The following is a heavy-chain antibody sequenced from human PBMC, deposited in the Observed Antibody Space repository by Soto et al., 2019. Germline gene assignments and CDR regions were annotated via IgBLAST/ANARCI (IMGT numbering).Heavy chain of an antibody. CDR1: GGSISSSSYY. Sequence: QLQLQESGPGLVKPSETLSLTCTVSGGSISSSSYYWGWIRQPPGKGLEWIGSIYYSGSTYYNPSLKRRITIAVDTSENHPSLQLSAATAAATAVYYWARLRATGWFDPWGQGTLVTVSS. CDR2: IYYSGST. CDR3: ARLRATGWFDP. D-gene: IGHD5-12*01. V-gene: IGHV4-39*02. J-gene: IGHJ5*02.